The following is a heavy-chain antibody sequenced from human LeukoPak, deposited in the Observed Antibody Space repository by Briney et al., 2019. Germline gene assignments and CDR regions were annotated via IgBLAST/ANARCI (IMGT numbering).Heavy chain of an antibody. J-gene: IGHJ4*02. Sequence: GSLRLSCAASGFTFSSYAMHWVRQAPGKGLEWVAVISYDGSNKYYADSVKGRFTISRDNSKNTLYLQMNSLRAEDTAVYYCARAIVATTPQGYWGQGTLVTVSS. CDR1: GFTFSSYA. CDR2: ISYDGSNK. V-gene: IGHV3-30*04. D-gene: IGHD5-12*01. CDR3: ARAIVATTPQGY.